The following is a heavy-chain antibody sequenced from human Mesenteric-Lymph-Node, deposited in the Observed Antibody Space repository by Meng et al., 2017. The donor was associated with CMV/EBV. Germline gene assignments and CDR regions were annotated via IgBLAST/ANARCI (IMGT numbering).Heavy chain of an antibody. CDR3: QIGDDSRGYYDEY. D-gene: IGHD3-22*01. Sequence: KASGNNLKNLDIQGGRKGVGQGIGWAGWINPISGNTVYEKKLMGRITITRNSSINAAYMELRSLRAEDTAVDYCQIGDDSRGYYDEYWGQGTLVTVSS. V-gene: IGHV1-8*03. CDR2: INPISGNT. J-gene: IGHJ4*02. CDR1: GNNLKNLD.